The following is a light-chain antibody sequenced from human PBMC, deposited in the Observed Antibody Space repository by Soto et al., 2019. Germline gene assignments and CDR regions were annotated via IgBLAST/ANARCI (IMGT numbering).Light chain of an antibody. Sequence: EIVLTHSQGTLALSRWDRGPLXSRASQSVSSNLAWYQQKPGQAPRLLMYAASSRATGIPDRFSGSGSGTDFTLTISRLEAEDFAVYYCQQSSSSPITFGQGTRLEI. CDR1: QSVSSN. V-gene: IGKV3-20*01. J-gene: IGKJ5*01. CDR2: AAS. CDR3: QQSSSSPIT.